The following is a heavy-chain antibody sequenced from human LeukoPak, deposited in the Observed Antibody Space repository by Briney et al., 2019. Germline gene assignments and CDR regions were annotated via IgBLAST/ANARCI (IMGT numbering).Heavy chain of an antibody. CDR1: GFTFSSYW. D-gene: IGHD5-18*01. CDR2: IKQDGSEK. J-gene: IGHJ4*02. CDR3: ARVQRGYSYGLDY. V-gene: IGHV3-7*01. Sequence: GGSLRLSCAASGFTFSSYWMSWVRQAPGKGLEWVANIKQDGSEKYYVDSVKGRFTISRDNAKNSLYLQMNSLRAEDTAVYYCARVQRGYSYGLDYWGQGTPVTVSS.